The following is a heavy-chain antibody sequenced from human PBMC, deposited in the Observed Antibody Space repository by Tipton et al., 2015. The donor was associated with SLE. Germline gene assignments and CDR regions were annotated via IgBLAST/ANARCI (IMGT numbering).Heavy chain of an antibody. D-gene: IGHD4-17*01. J-gene: IGHJ4*02. V-gene: IGHV3-30*02. Sequence: SLRLSCVASGFTFSSYDMHWVRQVPGKGLEWVAFIRYDESNTYYADSVKGRFTISRDNAKNSLYLQMNSLKTEDTAVYYCTTGSLTVITGAEDWWGQGTLVTVSS. CDR3: TTGSLTVITGAEDW. CDR2: IRYDESNT. CDR1: GFTFSSYD.